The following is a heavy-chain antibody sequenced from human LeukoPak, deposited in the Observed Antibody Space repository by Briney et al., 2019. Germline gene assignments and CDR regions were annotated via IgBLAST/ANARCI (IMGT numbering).Heavy chain of an antibody. Sequence: PSETLSLTCSVSGGSISSSYWSWIRQPPGKGLEWIGHIYHSGTTTYNPSLKSRVNILVDKSKNQFSLRLSSVTAADTAVYYCARHYASGDYPLDYWGQGALVTVSS. D-gene: IGHD3-10*01. V-gene: IGHV4-59*08. CDR3: ARHYASGDYPLDY. CDR1: GGSISSSY. J-gene: IGHJ4*02. CDR2: IYHSGTT.